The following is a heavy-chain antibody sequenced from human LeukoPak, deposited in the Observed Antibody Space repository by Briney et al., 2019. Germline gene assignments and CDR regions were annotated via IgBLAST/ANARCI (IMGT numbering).Heavy chain of an antibody. CDR2: INHSGST. Sequence: PSETLSLTCAVYGGSFSGYYWSWIRQPPGKGLEWIGEINHSGSTNYNPSLKSRVTISVDTSKNQFSLKLSSVSAADTAVYYCARVPSWGALDYWGQGTLVTVSS. D-gene: IGHD3-16*01. CDR1: GGSFSGYY. V-gene: IGHV4-34*01. J-gene: IGHJ4*02. CDR3: ARVPSWGALDY.